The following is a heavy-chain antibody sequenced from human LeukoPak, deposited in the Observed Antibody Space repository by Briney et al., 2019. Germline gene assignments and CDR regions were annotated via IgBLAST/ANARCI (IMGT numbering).Heavy chain of an antibody. D-gene: IGHD5-18*01. CDR3: ARGKRPRGYSYGYDYYYYYMDV. Sequence: PSETLSLTCTVSGGSISSSSYYWGWIRQPPGKGLEWIGSIYYSGSTYYNPSLKSRATISVDTSKNQFSLKLSSVTAADTAVYYCARGKRPRGYSYGYDYYYYYMDVWGKGTTVTVSS. J-gene: IGHJ6*03. V-gene: IGHV4-39*07. CDR2: IYYSGST. CDR1: GGSISSSSYY.